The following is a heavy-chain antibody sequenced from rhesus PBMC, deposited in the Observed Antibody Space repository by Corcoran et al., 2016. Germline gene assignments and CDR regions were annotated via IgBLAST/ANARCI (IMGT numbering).Heavy chain of an antibody. CDR1: GGSFSSYW. Sequence: QVQLQESGPGLVKPSETLSLTCAVSGGSFSSYWWSWIRPPPGKGLEWIWEINGNSGSTNYNPALKSRCTVSKDASKNQFCLNLSSVTAADTAVYYCARGYSWNNVGWYFDLWGPGTPITISS. CDR2: INGNSGST. CDR3: ARGYSWNNVGWYFDL. V-gene: IGHV4-80*01. J-gene: IGHJ2*01. D-gene: IGHD1-20*01.